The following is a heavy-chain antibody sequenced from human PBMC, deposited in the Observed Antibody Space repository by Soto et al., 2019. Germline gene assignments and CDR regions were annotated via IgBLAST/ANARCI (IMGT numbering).Heavy chain of an antibody. CDR3: ARRYGGTLDD. V-gene: IGHV4-61*01. J-gene: IGHJ4*02. D-gene: IGHD4-17*01. Sequence: SETLSLTCTVSGGSVSSGNYYCSWIRQPPGKGLEWIGYMYYGGSTNYNPSLKSRVTISVDTSKNQFSLKLSSVTAADTAVYYCARRYGGTLDDWGQGTLVIVSS. CDR2: MYYGGST. CDR1: GGSVSSGNYY.